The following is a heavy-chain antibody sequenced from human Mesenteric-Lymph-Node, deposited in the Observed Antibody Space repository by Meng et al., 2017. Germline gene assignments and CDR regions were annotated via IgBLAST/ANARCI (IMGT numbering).Heavy chain of an antibody. D-gene: IGHD1-26*01. CDR3: ARLRGSSLTVYYFDY. J-gene: IGHJ4*02. V-gene: IGHV5-51*01. CDR1: GYSFTSYW. CDR2: IYPGDSDT. Sequence: GGSLRLSCKGSGYSFTSYWIGWVRQMPGKGLEWMGIIYPGDSDTRYSPSFQGQVTISADKSISTAYLQWSSLKASDSAMYYCARLRGSSLTVYYFDYWGQGTLVTVSS.